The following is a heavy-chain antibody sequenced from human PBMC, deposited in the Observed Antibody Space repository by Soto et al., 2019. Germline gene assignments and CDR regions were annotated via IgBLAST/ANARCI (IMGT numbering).Heavy chain of an antibody. D-gene: IGHD1-26*01. V-gene: IGHV4-30-4*01. CDR3: ARESSEQGPHFDY. CDR1: GGSISSGDYY. J-gene: IGHJ4*02. Sequence: PSETLSLTCTVSGGSISSGDYYWSWIRQPPGKGLEWIGYIYYSGSTYYNPSLKSRVTISVDTSKNQFSLKLSSVTAADTAVYYCARESSEQGPHFDYWGQGTLVTVSS. CDR2: IYYSGST.